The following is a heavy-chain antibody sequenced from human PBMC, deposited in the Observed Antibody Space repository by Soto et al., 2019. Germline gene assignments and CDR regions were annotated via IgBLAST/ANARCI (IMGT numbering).Heavy chain of an antibody. D-gene: IGHD1-7*01. V-gene: IGHV3-23*01. J-gene: IGHJ6*03. CDR1: GFTFSSYA. Sequence: PGGSLRLSCAASGFTFSSYAMSWVRQAPGKGLEWVSAISGSGGSTYYADSVKGRFTISRDNSKNTLYLQMNSLRAGDTAVYYCAKKLRKVNYAYYYYYMDVWGKGTTVTVSS. CDR2: ISGSGGST. CDR3: AKKLRKVNYAYYYYYMDV.